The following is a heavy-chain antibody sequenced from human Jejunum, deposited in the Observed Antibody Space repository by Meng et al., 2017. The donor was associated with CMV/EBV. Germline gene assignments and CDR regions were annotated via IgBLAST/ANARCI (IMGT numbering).Heavy chain of an antibody. Sequence: CAASRFTFTSYAMHWVRQAPGKGLEWLAIISYAGGYEYYADSVKGRFTISRDNSKNTLYLKMNSLRTEDTAVYYCARDVLGIGDYWGQGTRVTVSS. CDR2: ISYAGGYE. D-gene: IGHD6-13*01. J-gene: IGHJ4*02. CDR3: ARDVLGIGDY. V-gene: IGHV3-30-3*01. CDR1: RFTFTSYA.